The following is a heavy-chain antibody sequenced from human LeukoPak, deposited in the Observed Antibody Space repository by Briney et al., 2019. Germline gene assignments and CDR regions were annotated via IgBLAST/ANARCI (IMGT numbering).Heavy chain of an antibody. CDR2: IKQDGSEK. CDR3: ARFNNDSWSGHNMDV. Sequence: GGSLRLSCAASGFTFSSYWMSWVRQAPGKGLEWVANIKQDGSEKYYVDSVKGRFTISRDNAKNSLYLQMNSLRAEDTAVYYCARFNNDSWSGHNMDVWGKGTTVTVSS. J-gene: IGHJ6*03. D-gene: IGHD3-3*01. V-gene: IGHV3-7*01. CDR1: GFTFSSYW.